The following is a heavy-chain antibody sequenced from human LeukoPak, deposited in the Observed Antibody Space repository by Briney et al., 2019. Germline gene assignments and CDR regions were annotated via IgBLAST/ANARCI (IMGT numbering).Heavy chain of an antibody. V-gene: IGHV3-7*01. J-gene: IGHJ4*02. CDR3: ATDRGWRTSGYYLYYFEY. CDR2: IKHDGSEK. D-gene: IGHD3-3*01. Sequence: PGGSLRLSCAASGFNFANHAMSWVRQAPGKGLEWVASIKHDGSEKYYVDSVRGRFTISRDNTMNSLYLQMSSLRAEDTAVYYCATDRGWRTSGYYLYYFEYWGQGTLVTYSS. CDR1: GFNFANHA.